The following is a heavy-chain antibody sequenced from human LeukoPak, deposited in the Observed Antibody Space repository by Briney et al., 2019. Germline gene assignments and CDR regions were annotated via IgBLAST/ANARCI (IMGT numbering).Heavy chain of an antibody. CDR2: ISNSSSYI. CDR1: GFTFSSYS. V-gene: IGHV3-21*06. D-gene: IGHD1-14*01. Sequence: GGSLRLSCAASGFTFSSYSMNWVRQAPGKGLEWVSSISNSSSYIYYADSVKGRFTISRDNAKNSLYLQMNSLRAEDTAVYYCARTPGLVPEFDYWGQGTLVTVSS. J-gene: IGHJ4*02. CDR3: ARTPGLVPEFDY.